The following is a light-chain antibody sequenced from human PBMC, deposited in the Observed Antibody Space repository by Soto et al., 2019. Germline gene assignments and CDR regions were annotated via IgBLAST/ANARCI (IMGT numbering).Light chain of an antibody. Sequence: QSALTQPPSASGSPGQSVTISCTGTSSDVGGYNYVSWYQQHPGQGPKLMIYEVTKRPSGVPDRFSGSKSGSTASLTVSRLQAEDEAHYYCSAYGGSNNFVVFGGGTKLTVL. V-gene: IGLV2-8*01. J-gene: IGLJ2*01. CDR3: SAYGGSNNFVV. CDR1: SSDVGGYNY. CDR2: EVT.